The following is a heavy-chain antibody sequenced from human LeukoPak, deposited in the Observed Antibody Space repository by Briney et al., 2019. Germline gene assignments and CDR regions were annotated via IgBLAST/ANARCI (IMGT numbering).Heavy chain of an antibody. CDR2: ISSSGSTI. D-gene: IGHD4-17*01. CDR3: ARDRKVTTLNWFDP. V-gene: IGHV3-11*01. Sequence: GGALRLSCAASGFTFSDYYMSWIRQAPGKGLEWVSYISSSGSTIYYADSVKGRFTISRDNAKNSLYLQMNSLRAEDTAVYYCARDRKVTTLNWFDPWGQGTLVTVSS. J-gene: IGHJ5*02. CDR1: GFTFSDYY.